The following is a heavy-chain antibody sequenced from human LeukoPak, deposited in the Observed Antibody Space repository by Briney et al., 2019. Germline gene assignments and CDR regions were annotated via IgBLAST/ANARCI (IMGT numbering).Heavy chain of an antibody. CDR1: GYSISSGYY. D-gene: IGHD3-16*01. V-gene: IGHV4-38-2*02. J-gene: IGHJ4*02. CDR3: ARGFGGQWSGYFDY. Sequence: SETLSLTCTVSGYSISSGYYWGWIRQPPGKGLEWIGSIYHSGSTYYNPSLKSRVTISVDTSKNQFSLKLSSVTAADTAVYYCARGFGGQWSGYFDYWGQGTLVTVSS. CDR2: IYHSGST.